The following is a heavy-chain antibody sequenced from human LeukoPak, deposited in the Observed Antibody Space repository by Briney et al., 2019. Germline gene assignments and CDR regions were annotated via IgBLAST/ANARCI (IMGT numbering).Heavy chain of an antibody. J-gene: IGHJ6*02. CDR2: INSDGSST. CDR1: GFTFSIYA. CDR3: ARGGSSGSGSYMSYGTDV. D-gene: IGHD3-10*01. V-gene: IGHV3-74*01. Sequence: GGSLRLSCAASGFTFSIYAINWVRQAPGKGLVWVSRINSDGSSTNNADSVKGRFSISRDNAKNTVYLQMNSLRAEDTAGYYCARGGSSGSGSYMSYGTDVWGQGTTVTVSS.